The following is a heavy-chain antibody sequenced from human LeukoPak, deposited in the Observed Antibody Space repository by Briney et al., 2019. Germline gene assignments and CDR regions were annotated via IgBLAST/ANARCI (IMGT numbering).Heavy chain of an antibody. J-gene: IGHJ4*02. CDR3: AREVEYSSSPN. D-gene: IGHD6-6*01. CDR2: ISRSGTYI. V-gene: IGHV3-21*01. Sequence: GGSLRLSRAASLFAPSSYIMNWVRQAPGKGVEWVSSISRSGTYINYADSVNGRFTISRNNTKNSLYQQTNSLRAEDTATYYCAREVEYSSSPNWGQGTLVTVSS. CDR1: LFAPSSYI.